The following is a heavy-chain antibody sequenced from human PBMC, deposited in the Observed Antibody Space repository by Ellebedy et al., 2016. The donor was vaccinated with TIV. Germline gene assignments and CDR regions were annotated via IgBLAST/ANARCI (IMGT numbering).Heavy chain of an antibody. V-gene: IGHV3-11*01. CDR3: ARANRTGITGGFYFDY. CDR2: ISTTGYTI. J-gene: IGHJ4*02. CDR1: GFTFSDNA. D-gene: IGHD1-7*01. Sequence: GESLKISCAASGFTFSDNAMTWVRQAPGKGLEWVSYISTTGYTIYYADSVKGRFTISRDNAENSLFLQMNSLRSEDTAVYYCARANRTGITGGFYFDYWGQGALVTVSS.